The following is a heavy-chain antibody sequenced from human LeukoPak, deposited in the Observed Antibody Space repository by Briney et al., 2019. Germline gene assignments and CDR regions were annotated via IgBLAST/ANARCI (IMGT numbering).Heavy chain of an antibody. D-gene: IGHD2-2*01. CDR1: GYTFTSYG. Sequence: GASVKVSCKASGYTFTSYGISWVRQAPGQGLEWMGWISAYNGNTNYAQKLRGRVTMTTDTSTSTAYMELRSLRSDDTAVYYCARDPNTLGYCSSTSCYYFDYWGQGTLVTVSS. J-gene: IGHJ4*02. V-gene: IGHV1-18*01. CDR2: ISAYNGNT. CDR3: ARDPNTLGYCSSTSCYYFDY.